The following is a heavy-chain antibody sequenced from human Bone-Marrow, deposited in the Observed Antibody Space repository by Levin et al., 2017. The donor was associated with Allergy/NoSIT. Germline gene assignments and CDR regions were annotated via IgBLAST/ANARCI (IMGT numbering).Heavy chain of an antibody. CDR1: GGTFSGYA. CDR2: IIPMFGTT. Sequence: KISCRASGGTFSGYAFSWVRQAPGQGLEWMGGIIPMFGTTNYAQKFQGRVTITADESTSTIYMALSSLRSEDTAFYYCARDGYGSSYYQREDGVDVWGQGTTVTVSS. V-gene: IGHV1-69*01. D-gene: IGHD6-13*01. CDR3: ARDGYGSSYYQREDGVDV. J-gene: IGHJ6*02.